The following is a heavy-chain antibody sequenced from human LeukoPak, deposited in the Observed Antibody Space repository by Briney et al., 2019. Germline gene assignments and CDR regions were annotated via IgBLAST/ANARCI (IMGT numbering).Heavy chain of an antibody. J-gene: IGHJ4*02. D-gene: IGHD6-13*01. V-gene: IGHV4-30-2*01. Sequence: PSETLSLTCTVSGGSISSGGYYWSWIRQPPGKGLEWIGYIYHSGSTYYNPSLKSRVTISVDRSKNQFSLKLSSVTAADTAVYYCARGPHSSSWLYYFDYWGQGTLVTVSS. CDR3: ARGPHSSSWLYYFDY. CDR2: IYHSGST. CDR1: GGSISSGGYY.